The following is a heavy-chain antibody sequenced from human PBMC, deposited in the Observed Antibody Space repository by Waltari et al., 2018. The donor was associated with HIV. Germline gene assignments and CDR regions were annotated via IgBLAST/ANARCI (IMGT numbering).Heavy chain of an antibody. CDR2: INHRRNT. V-gene: IGHV4-34*01. J-gene: IGHJ4*02. CDR3: ARRALWLRPVYYFDY. Sequence: QVQLQQWGAGLLKRSETLYLTCAVYGEPFAGSYWSWIRQPPGKRLEWMGEINHRRNTNYNPSLKSRLTMSVDASKNQFSLNLNSVTAADTGVYYCARRALWLRPVYYFDYWGQGALVTVSS. CDR1: GEPFAGSY. D-gene: IGHD5-12*01.